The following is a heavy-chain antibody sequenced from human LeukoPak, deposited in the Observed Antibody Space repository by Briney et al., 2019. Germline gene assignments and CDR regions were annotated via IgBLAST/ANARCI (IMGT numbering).Heavy chain of an antibody. CDR2: ISASGGST. D-gene: IGHD4-17*01. J-gene: IGHJ4*02. CDR3: TKGSVTLDY. V-gene: IGHV3-23*01. Sequence: PGGSLRLSCSASGFTFSSYAMSWVRQAPGKGLEWVSAISASGGSTYYADSVKGRSTISRDTSKNTLYLQMNSLRADDPAVYCCTKGSVTLDYWGQGTLVTVSS. CDR1: GFTFSSYA.